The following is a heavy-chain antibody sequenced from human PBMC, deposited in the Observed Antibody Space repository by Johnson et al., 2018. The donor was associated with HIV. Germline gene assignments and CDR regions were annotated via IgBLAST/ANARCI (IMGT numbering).Heavy chain of an antibody. Sequence: QVHLVESGGGVVQPGRSLRLSCAASGFTFSSYAMHWVRQAPGKGLEWVAVISYDGSNKYYADSVKGRFTVSRDDSKNTLYLRLNSLRPEDSAVYYCAKDVSVVTPSGSFDILGQGTRVTVSS. CDR2: ISYDGSNK. CDR3: AKDVSVVTPSGSFDI. J-gene: IGHJ3*02. V-gene: IGHV3-30*04. CDR1: GFTFSSYA. D-gene: IGHD4-23*01.